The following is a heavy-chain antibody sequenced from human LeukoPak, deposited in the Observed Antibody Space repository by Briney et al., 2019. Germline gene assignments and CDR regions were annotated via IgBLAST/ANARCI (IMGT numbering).Heavy chain of an antibody. CDR3: AGVAVAGTVTY. J-gene: IGHJ4*02. D-gene: IGHD6-19*01. CDR1: GFTFSSYA. CDR2: IGGSGGST. Sequence: PGGSLRLSCVASGFTFSSYAMSWVRQAPGKGLEWVSAIGGSGGSTYYADSVKGRFTISRDNFKNTLYLQMNSLRAEDTAVYYCAGVAVAGTVTYWGQGTLVTVSS. V-gene: IGHV3-23*01.